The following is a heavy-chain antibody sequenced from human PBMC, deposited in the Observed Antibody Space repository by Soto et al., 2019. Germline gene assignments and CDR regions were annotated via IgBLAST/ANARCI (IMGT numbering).Heavy chain of an antibody. CDR1: GFTFSTYA. Sequence: LRLSCEASGFTFSTYAMSWVRQAPGKGLEWVSGISGSGDRTHYADSVKGRLSISRDNSQNTLHLQMNSLRAEDTAVYYCAKASTYEYVWGSFRYYFDHWGQGALVTVSS. D-gene: IGHD3-16*02. V-gene: IGHV3-23*01. J-gene: IGHJ4*02. CDR2: ISGSGDRT. CDR3: AKASTYEYVWGSFRYYFDH.